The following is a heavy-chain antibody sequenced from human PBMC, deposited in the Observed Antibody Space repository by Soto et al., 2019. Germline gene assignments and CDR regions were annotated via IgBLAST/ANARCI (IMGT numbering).Heavy chain of an antibody. Sequence: ASVKVSCKASGYTLTSSGISWVRQAPGQGLEWMGGIIPIFGTANYAQKFQGRVTITADESTSTAYMELSSLRSEDTAVYYCARESRYCSGGSCYFLPGIDYWGQGTLVTVSS. J-gene: IGHJ4*02. CDR1: GYTLTSSG. D-gene: IGHD2-15*01. CDR3: ARESRYCSGGSCYFLPGIDY. CDR2: IIPIFGTA. V-gene: IGHV1-69*13.